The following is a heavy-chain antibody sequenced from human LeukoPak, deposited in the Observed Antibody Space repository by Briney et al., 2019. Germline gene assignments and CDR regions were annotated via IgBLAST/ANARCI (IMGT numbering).Heavy chain of an antibody. V-gene: IGHV1-46*01. Sequence: ASVRVSCKASGYTFTSYYMHWVRQAPGQGLEWMGIINPSGGSTSYAQKFQGRVTMTRDTSTSTVYMELSSLRSEDTAVYYCARDGITGTIDYWGQGTLVTVSS. CDR3: ARDGITGTIDY. J-gene: IGHJ4*02. D-gene: IGHD1-20*01. CDR2: INPSGGST. CDR1: GYTFTSYY.